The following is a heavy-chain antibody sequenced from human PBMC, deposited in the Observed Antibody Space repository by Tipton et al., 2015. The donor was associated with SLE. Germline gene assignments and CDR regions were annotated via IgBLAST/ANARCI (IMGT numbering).Heavy chain of an antibody. CDR3: ARGYCSSTSCYYYYMDV. V-gene: IGHV4-39*07. J-gene: IGHJ6*03. Sequence: TLSLTCTVSGGSISSSSYYWGWIRQPPGKGLEWIGSIYYSGSTYYNPSLKSRVTISVDTSKNQFSLKLSSVTAADTAVYYCARGYCSSTSCYYYYMDVWGKGTTVTFS. CDR2: IYYSGST. CDR1: GGSISSSSYY. D-gene: IGHD2-2*01.